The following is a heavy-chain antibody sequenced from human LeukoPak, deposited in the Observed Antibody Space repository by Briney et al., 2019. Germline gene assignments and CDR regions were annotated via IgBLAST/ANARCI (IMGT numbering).Heavy chain of an antibody. CDR2: FYASGST. CDR1: GGSINNYY. V-gene: IGHV4-4*07. J-gene: IGHJ3*01. CDR3: AGEEAGCSSASCYRAFDV. Sequence: SETLSLTCTVSGGSINNYYWSWIRQSAEKGLEWIGRFYASGSTNYSPSLKSRLSMSVDMSKNQFSLNLTSVTAADTAVYYCAGEEAGCSSASCYRAFDVWGQGTMVTVSS. D-gene: IGHD2-2*02.